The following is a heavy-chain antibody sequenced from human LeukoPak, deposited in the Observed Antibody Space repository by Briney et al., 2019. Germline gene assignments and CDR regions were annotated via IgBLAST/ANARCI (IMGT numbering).Heavy chain of an antibody. J-gene: IGHJ4*02. CDR2: IRSKANNYAT. Sequence: EGSLRLSCAASGITFSGSAMHWVRQASGKGLEWVGRIRSKANNYATAYAASLKGRFSVSRDDSKNTEYLYMNNLETEDTAIYYCTRQFDGVGYYPDYWGQGTLVIVSS. CDR1: GITFSGSA. V-gene: IGHV3-73*01. CDR3: TRQFDGVGYYPDY. D-gene: IGHD3-22*01.